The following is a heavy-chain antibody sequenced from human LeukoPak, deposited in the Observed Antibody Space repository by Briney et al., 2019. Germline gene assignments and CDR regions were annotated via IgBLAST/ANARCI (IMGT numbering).Heavy chain of an antibody. J-gene: IGHJ4*02. CDR1: GYSFTSYW. D-gene: IGHD4-11*01. Sequence: GESLKISCKGSGYSFTSYWIGWVRQMPGKGLEWIGIIYPGDSDTRYSPSFHGQVTISADNSISTAYLQWSSLQASDTAMYYCARQGSETSDYWGQGTLVTVSS. V-gene: IGHV5-51*01. CDR3: ARQGSETSDY. CDR2: IYPGDSDT.